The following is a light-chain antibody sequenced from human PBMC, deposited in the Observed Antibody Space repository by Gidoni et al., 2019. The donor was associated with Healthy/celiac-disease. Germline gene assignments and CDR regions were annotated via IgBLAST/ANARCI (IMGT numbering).Light chain of an antibody. CDR2: LGS. Sequence: IVMTQSPPSLPVTPGEPASISCRSSQSLLHSNGYNYLDWYLQKPGQSPQLLIYLGSNRASGVPDRFSGSGSGTDFTLKISRVEAEDVGVYYCMQALQTPPTFGQGTKVEIK. CDR1: QSLLHSNGYNY. V-gene: IGKV2-28*01. CDR3: MQALQTPPT. J-gene: IGKJ1*01.